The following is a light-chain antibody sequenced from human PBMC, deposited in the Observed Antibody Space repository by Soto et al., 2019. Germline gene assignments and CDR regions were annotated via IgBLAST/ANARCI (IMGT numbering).Light chain of an antibody. Sequence: EVVMTQSPATLSVSPGERATLSCRASQSISSNLAWYQQKPGQAPRLLIYGASTRASVISARFSGSGSGTDFTLTISSLQSEDFAVYYCQQYDNWPPWTLGQGTKVEIK. CDR1: QSISSN. J-gene: IGKJ1*01. V-gene: IGKV3-15*01. CDR2: GAS. CDR3: QQYDNWPPWT.